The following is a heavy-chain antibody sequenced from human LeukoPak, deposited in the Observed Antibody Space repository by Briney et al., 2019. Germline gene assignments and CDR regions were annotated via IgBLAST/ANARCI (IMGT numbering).Heavy chain of an antibody. CDR1: GFTVSNYT. J-gene: IGHJ5*02. CDR3: ARAQVGYNWFDP. CDR2: ISRRSTYI. V-gene: IGHV3-21*01. D-gene: IGHD1-26*01. Sequence: NPGGSLRLSCAASGFTVSNYTINWVRQPPGKGLEWVSSISRRSTYIYYADSVKGRFTISKDNAKNSLYLQMDSLRAEDTAVYYCARAQVGYNWFDPWGQGTLVTVSS.